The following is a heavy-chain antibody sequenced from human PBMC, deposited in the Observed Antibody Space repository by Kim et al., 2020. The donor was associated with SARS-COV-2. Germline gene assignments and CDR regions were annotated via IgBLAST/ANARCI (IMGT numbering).Heavy chain of an antibody. J-gene: IGHJ4*02. CDR1: GYSFTSYW. CDR2: IYPGDSDT. Sequence: GESLKISCKGSGYSFTSYWIGWVRQMPGKGLEWMGIIYPGDSDTRYSPSFQGQVTISVDKSISTAYLQWRSLKASDTAMYYCARLRTLVGATIRFFDYWGQGTLVTVSS. V-gene: IGHV5-51*01. CDR3: ARLRTLVGATIRFFDY. D-gene: IGHD1-26*01.